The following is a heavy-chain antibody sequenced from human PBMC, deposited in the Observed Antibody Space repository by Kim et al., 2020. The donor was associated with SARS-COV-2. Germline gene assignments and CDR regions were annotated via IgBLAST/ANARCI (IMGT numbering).Heavy chain of an antibody. J-gene: IGHJ4*01. D-gene: IGHD2-21*01. CDR2: IDPSGSYI. V-gene: IGHV5-10-1*01. CDR1: GYSFTNYC. Sequence: GESLKISCKGSGYSFTNYCITWVRQMPGKGLEWMGRIDPSGSYINYDPSFQGHVTISADKSITTGYLQWSSLKASDTAMYYCARQRRDCYPIDYWGQGTL. CDR3: ARQRRDCYPIDY.